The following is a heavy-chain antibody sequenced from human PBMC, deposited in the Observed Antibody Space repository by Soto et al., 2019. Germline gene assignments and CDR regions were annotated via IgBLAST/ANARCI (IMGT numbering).Heavy chain of an antibody. V-gene: IGHV4-59*01. D-gene: IGHD2-2*01. CDR2: IYYSGST. Sequence: SETLSLTCTVSGGSISSYYWSWIRQPPGKGLEWIGYIYYSGSTNYNPSLKSRVTISVDTSKNQFSLKLSSVTAADTAVYYCARAGGYCSSTSCYHYYYYYMDVWGKGTTVTVSS. CDR1: GGSISSYY. CDR3: ARAGGYCSSTSCYHYYYYYMDV. J-gene: IGHJ6*03.